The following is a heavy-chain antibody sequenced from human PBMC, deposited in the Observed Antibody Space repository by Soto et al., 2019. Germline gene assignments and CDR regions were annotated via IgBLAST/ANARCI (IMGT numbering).Heavy chain of an antibody. V-gene: IGHV3-11*06. Sequence: PGGSLRLSCVASGFTFNDYYMSWIRQAPGKGLEWLSYISVTSAYTNYAESVRGRFTISRDNAQNSLYLQMNSLRAEDTALYYCAITPRSSYGPFDYWGRGNLVTVSS. D-gene: IGHD5-18*01. CDR1: GFTFNDYY. CDR2: ISVTSAYT. J-gene: IGHJ4*02. CDR3: AITPRSSYGPFDY.